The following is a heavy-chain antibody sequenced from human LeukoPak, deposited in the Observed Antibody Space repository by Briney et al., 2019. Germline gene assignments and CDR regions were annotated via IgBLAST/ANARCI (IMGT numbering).Heavy chain of an antibody. J-gene: IGHJ4*02. V-gene: IGHV1-2*02. CDR1: GNIFTGYY. CDR3: ASFASGWYSNY. CDR2: INPNSGDT. D-gene: IGHD6-19*01. Sequence: GASVKVSCKAPGNIFTGYYMHWVRQAPGQGLEWMGWINPNSGDTNYAQKFQGRIIMTRDTSITTAYMELSRLTSDDTAMYYCASFASGWYSNYWGQGTLVTVPS.